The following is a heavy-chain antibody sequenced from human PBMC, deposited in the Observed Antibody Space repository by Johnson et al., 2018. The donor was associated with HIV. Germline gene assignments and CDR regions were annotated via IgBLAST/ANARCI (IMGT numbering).Heavy chain of an antibody. CDR3: ARARTVVIARPDAFDI. V-gene: IGHV3-23*04. J-gene: IGHJ3*02. D-gene: IGHD2-21*01. Sequence: MLLVESGGGVVQPGRSLRLSCAASGFTFSSYAMSWVRQAPGKGLEWVSAISGSGGSTYYADSVKGRFTIARDNSKNTLYLQMNSLRAEDTAVYYCARARTVVIARPDAFDIWGQGTMVTVSS. CDR2: ISGSGGST. CDR1: GFTFSSYA.